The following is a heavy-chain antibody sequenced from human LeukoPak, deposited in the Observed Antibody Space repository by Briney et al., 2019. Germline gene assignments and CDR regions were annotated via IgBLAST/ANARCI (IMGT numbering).Heavy chain of an antibody. CDR3: ARDMGGDGYNF. CDR1: GYTFTSYA. J-gene: IGHJ4*02. Sequence: ASVKVSCKASGYTFTSYAMHWVRQAPGQRLEWMGWINAGNGNTKYSQKFQGRVTMTRDTSTSTVYMELSSLRSEDTAVYYCARDMGGDGYNFWGQGTLVTVSS. V-gene: IGHV1-3*01. D-gene: IGHD5-24*01. CDR2: INAGNGNT.